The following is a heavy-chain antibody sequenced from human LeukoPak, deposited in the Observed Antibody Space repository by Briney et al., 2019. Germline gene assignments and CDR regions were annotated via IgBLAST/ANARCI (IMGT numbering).Heavy chain of an antibody. D-gene: IGHD6-13*01. CDR3: ARARLAAAGTGAFDI. V-gene: IGHV3-21*01. Sequence: GGSLRLSCPASGFTFSTYTMNWVRQAPGKGLHWASSMTGSNSYTYYADSVRGRFTISRDNAKNSLYLQMNSLRADDTAVYYCARARLAAAGTGAFDIWGQGTMLTVSS. J-gene: IGHJ3*02. CDR2: MTGSNSYT. CDR1: GFTFSTYT.